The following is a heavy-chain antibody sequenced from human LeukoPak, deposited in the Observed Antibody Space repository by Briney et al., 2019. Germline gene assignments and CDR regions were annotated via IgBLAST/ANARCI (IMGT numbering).Heavy chain of an antibody. D-gene: IGHD3-22*01. CDR1: GFIFSSYA. Sequence: GGSLRLSCAASGFIFSSYAMHWVRQAPGKGLEWVTVISYDGSNKYYIDSVKGRFTISRDNSKNTLYVQMNSLRAEDTAVYYCARGFLGDNYYDSSGYYPDLWGQGTLVTVSS. J-gene: IGHJ5*02. CDR2: ISYDGSNK. CDR3: ARGFLGDNYYDSSGYYPDL. V-gene: IGHV3-30-3*01.